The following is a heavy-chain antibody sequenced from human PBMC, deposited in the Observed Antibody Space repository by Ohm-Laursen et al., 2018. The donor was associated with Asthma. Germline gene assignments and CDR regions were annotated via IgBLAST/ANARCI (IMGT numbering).Heavy chain of an antibody. CDR3: ARDLRGPLGDPTLFDY. CDR2: TYYRSKWYN. Sequence: SDTLSLTCAISGDSVSSNSAAWNWIRQSPSRGLEWLGSTYYRSKWYNDYAVSVKSRITINPDTSKNQFSLQLNSVTPEDTAVYYCARDLRGPLGDPTLFDYWGQGTMVTVSS. V-gene: IGHV6-1*01. D-gene: IGHD3-10*01. CDR1: GDSVSSNSAA. J-gene: IGHJ4*02.